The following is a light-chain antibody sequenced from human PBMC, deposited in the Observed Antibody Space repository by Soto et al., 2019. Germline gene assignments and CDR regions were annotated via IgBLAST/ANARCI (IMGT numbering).Light chain of an antibody. CDR3: QSYASSLSGVV. CDR2: GNS. CDR1: SSNIGAGYD. Sequence: QSVLTQPPSVSGAPGQRVTISCTGSSSNIGAGYDVHWYQQLPGTAPKLLIYGNSNRPSGVPDRFSGSKSGTSASLAITGLQAEDEADYYCQSYASSLSGVVFGGETKVTVL. J-gene: IGLJ2*01. V-gene: IGLV1-40*01.